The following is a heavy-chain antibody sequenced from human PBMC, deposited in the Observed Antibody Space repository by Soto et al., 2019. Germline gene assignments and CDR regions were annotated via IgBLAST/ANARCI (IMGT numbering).Heavy chain of an antibody. Sequence: QAQLVQSGAEVKKPGASVKVSCKASGYTFYSHSISGVRQAPGQGLEWMGRINGDYGNTQYAQKFRGRVTMTTDTSTTTVYMELTTQRSDDTAVYYCARSIQGDYYYGMDVWGQGTTVTVSS. J-gene: IGHJ6*02. V-gene: IGHV1-18*01. CDR2: INGDYGNT. CDR3: ARSIQGDYYYGMDV. CDR1: GYTFYSHS. D-gene: IGHD2-21*01.